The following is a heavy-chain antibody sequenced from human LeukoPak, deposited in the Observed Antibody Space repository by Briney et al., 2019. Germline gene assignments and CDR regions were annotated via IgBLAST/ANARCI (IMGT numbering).Heavy chain of an antibody. CDR2: ISTRDTFI. CDR1: GFTFSTYS. CDR3: ARWKQRSDAFDF. V-gene: IGHV3-21*01. Sequence: PGGSLRLSCEASGFTFSTYSMAWVRQTPGEGLEWLSSISTRDTFINYADSVKGRFTISRDNANNSLFLQMTSLRAEDTAIYYCARWKQRSDAFDFWGKGTMVIVSS. D-gene: IGHD5-18*01. J-gene: IGHJ3*01.